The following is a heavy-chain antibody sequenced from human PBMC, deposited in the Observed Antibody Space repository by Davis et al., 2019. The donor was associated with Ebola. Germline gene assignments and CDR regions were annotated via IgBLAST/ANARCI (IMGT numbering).Heavy chain of an antibody. CDR3: ARVDVSSAFDI. CDR1: GFTFSSYA. CDR2: ISSRSNYI. J-gene: IGHJ3*02. V-gene: IGHV3-21*01. Sequence: GESLKISCSASGFTFSSYAMHWVRQAPGKGLEWVSSISSRSNYIYYADSVKGRFTISRDNAKNSLFLQMNSLRAEDTAVYYCARVDVSSAFDIWGRGTMVTVSS. D-gene: IGHD3-16*01.